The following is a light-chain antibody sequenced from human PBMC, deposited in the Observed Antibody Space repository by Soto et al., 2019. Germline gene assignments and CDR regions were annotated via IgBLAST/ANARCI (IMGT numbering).Light chain of an antibody. V-gene: IGKV2-28*01. CDR3: MQALQTPYT. Sequence: DIVMTQSPLSLPVRPGEPASISCRSSQSLVHSQGNYFFDWYVQKPGQSPQLLIYWGFIRASGVPDRISGSASGKDFTLKITRVEAEDVGVYYCMQALQTPYTFGQGNKVEIX. J-gene: IGKJ2*01. CDR2: WGF. CDR1: QSLVHSQGNYF.